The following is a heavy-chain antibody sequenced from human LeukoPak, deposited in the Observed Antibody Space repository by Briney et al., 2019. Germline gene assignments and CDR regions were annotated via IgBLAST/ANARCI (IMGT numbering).Heavy chain of an antibody. Sequence: SETLSLTCTVSGGSISSSSYYWGWIRQPPGKGLEWIGSIYYSGSTYYNPSLKSRVTISVDTSKNQFSLKLSSVTAADTAVYYCARPSYGGDSGYYWGQGTMVTVSS. CDR1: GGSISSSSYY. CDR2: IYYSGST. V-gene: IGHV4-39*01. D-gene: IGHD4-23*01. J-gene: IGHJ3*01. CDR3: ARPSYGGDSGYY.